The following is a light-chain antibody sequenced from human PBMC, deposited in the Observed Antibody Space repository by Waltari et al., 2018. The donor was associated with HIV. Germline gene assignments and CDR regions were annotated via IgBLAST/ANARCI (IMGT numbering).Light chain of an antibody. CDR3: GTWDTSLNAWV. CDR2: DNN. V-gene: IGLV1-51*01. Sequence: QSVLTKPPSLSAPSGQKVTISCPVSASNVANNFVSWYQHFPGAAPKLVIYDNNKRPSGNPDRFSGSKSDTSATLDITAVQAGDEADYYCGTWDTSLNAWVFGGGTRLTVL. CDR1: ASNVANNF. J-gene: IGLJ3*02.